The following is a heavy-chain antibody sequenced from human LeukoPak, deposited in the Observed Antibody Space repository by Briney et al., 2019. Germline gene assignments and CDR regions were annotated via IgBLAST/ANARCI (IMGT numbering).Heavy chain of an antibody. CDR1: GFTFSSYW. D-gene: IGHD1-26*01. J-gene: IGHJ4*02. Sequence: GGSLRLSCAVSGFTFSSYWMSWVRQAPGKGLEWVANIKEDGSEKHYVDSVGGRFTISRDNAKNSLNLQMNSLRAEDTAVYYCARDQESSGWGYWGQGTLVTVSS. V-gene: IGHV3-7*01. CDR2: IKEDGSEK. CDR3: ARDQESSGWGY.